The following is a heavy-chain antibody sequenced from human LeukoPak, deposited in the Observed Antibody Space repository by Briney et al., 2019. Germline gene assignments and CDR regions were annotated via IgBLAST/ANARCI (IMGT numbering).Heavy chain of an antibody. J-gene: IGHJ4*02. CDR1: GVAFITYG. CDR2: VSGSGGST. Sequence: GGALLPSCCTSGVAFITYGINWGRPAPGKGLEWVSVVSGSGGSTYYADSVKGRFTISRDNSKSTLYLQMNSLRDEDTAVYYCARLLGGSDYWGQGTLVTVSS. V-gene: IGHV3-23*01. CDR3: ARLLGGSDY. D-gene: IGHD1-26*01.